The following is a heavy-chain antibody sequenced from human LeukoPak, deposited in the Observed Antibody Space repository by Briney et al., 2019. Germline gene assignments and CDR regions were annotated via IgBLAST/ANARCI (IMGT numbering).Heavy chain of an antibody. CDR2: IRWDSGTI. CDR3: AKGGSGSYSLDAFDI. CDR1: GFTFSTYW. V-gene: IGHV3-9*03. J-gene: IGHJ3*02. Sequence: GGSLRLSCAASGFTFSTYWMHWVRQAPGKGLEWVSGIRWDSGTIGYADSVKGRFTISRDNAKNSLYLQMNSLRAEDMALYYCAKGGSGSYSLDAFDIWGQGTMVTVSS. D-gene: IGHD1-26*01.